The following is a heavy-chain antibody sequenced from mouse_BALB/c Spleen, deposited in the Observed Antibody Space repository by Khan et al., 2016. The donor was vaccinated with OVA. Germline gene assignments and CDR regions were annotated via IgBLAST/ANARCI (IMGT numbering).Heavy chain of an antibody. J-gene: IGHJ4*01. V-gene: IGHV2-9*02. D-gene: IGHD2-3*01. CDR2: IWAGGST. CDR3: ARFHDGYYYNVDY. CDR1: GFALTSYG. Sequence: QVQLKQSGPGLVAPSQSLSITCTVSGFALTSYGVHWVRQPPGKGLEWRGVIWAGGSTNYNSALMSRLTISKDNSKSQVFLKMNSLQTDDTAIYYCARFHDGYYYNVDYWGQGTSVTVSS.